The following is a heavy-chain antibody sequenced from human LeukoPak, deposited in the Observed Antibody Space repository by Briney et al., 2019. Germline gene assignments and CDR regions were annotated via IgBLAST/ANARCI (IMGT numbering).Heavy chain of an antibody. CDR2: ISGSSSDI. Sequence: TGGSLRLSCAASGFTFSSYSMNWVRQAPGKGLEWVSSISGSSSDIYYADSVKGRFTISRDNAENSLYLQMNSLRAVDTAVYFCARDWYDNSDAFDIWGQGTMVTVSS. CDR1: GFTFSSYS. D-gene: IGHD3-9*01. J-gene: IGHJ3*02. V-gene: IGHV3-21*01. CDR3: ARDWYDNSDAFDI.